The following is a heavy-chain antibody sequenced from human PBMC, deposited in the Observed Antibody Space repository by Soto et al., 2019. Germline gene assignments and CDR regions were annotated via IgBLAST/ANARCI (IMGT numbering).Heavy chain of an antibody. V-gene: IGHV3-9*01. Sequence: PGGSLRLSCAVSGFTFDDDAMHWVRQAPGKGLEWVSGISWNSGSIGYADSVKGRFTISRDNAKNSLYLQMNSLRAEDTALYYCAKDMRGFGELLSSSFDYWGQAT. CDR3: AKDMRGFGELLSSSFDY. CDR2: ISWNSGSI. D-gene: IGHD3-10*01. CDR1: GFTFDDDA. J-gene: IGHJ4*02.